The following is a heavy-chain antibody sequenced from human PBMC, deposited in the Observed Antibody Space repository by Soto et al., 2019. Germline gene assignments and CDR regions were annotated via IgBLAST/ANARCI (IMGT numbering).Heavy chain of an antibody. CDR1: EFTVSSND. CDR3: ARAPSPRDAFDI. V-gene: IGHV3-53*01. CDR2: IYSGGST. Sequence: GGSLRLSCAAAEFTVSSNDMSWVRQAPGKGLEWVSVIYSGGSTYYADSVKGRFTISRDNSKNTLYLQMNSLRAEDTAVYYCARAPSPRDAFDIWGQGTMVTVSS. J-gene: IGHJ3*02.